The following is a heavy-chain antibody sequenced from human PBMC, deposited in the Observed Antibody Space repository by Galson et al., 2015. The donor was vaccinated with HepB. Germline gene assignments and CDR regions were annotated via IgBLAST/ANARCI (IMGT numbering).Heavy chain of an antibody. CDR2: ISSSSSTI. CDR3: ARDRGCGGDCYFGPSAYWYFDL. D-gene: IGHD2-21*02. V-gene: IGHV3-48*02. J-gene: IGHJ2*01. CDR1: GFTFSSYS. Sequence: SLRLSCAASGFTFSSYSMNWVRQAPGKGLEWVSYISSSSSTIYYADSVKGRFTISRDNAKNSLYLQMNSLRDEDTAVYYCARDRGCGGDCYFGPSAYWYFDLWGRGTLVTVSS.